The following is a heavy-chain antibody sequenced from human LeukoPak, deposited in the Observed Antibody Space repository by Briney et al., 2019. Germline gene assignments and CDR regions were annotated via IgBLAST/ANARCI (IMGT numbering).Heavy chain of an antibody. CDR1: GFTFRTHS. Sequence: GGSLRLACEASGFTFRTHSMNWVRQAPGKGLEWVSAITKSSSYVYYADSVKGRFTISRDNANNSLFLQMNNLGVDDTGVYYCARGSGVHVWGQGTLVLVSS. CDR3: ARGSGVHV. CDR2: ITKSSSYV. D-gene: IGHD3-10*01. J-gene: IGHJ4*02. V-gene: IGHV3-21*04.